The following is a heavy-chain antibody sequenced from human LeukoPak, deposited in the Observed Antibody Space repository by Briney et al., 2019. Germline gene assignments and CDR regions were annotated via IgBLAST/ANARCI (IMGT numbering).Heavy chain of an antibody. CDR3: AKELTLLDYGRGYYYYGLDV. CDR2: ISHSGGIT. D-gene: IGHD4-17*01. Sequence: GGSLRLSCAASGFTFSNYAMNRVRQAPGKGLEWVSMISHSGGITYYADSVKGRFTISRDNSRNTLYLQMNSLSADDTAVYHCAKELTLLDYGRGYYYYGLDVWGQGTTLTVSS. CDR1: GFTFSNYA. J-gene: IGHJ6*02. V-gene: IGHV3-23*01.